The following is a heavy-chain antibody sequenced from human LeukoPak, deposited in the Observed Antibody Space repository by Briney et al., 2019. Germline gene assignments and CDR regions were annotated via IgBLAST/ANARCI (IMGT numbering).Heavy chain of an antibody. D-gene: IGHD3-9*01. V-gene: IGHV1-69*13. CDR3: ARGVDDILTGYYGGGMDV. Sequence: SVKVSCKASGGSFSSYAISWVRQAPGQGLEWMGGIILIFGTANYAQKFQGRVTITADESTSTAYMELSSLRSEDTAVYYCARGVDDILTGYYGGGMDVWGKGTTVTVSS. CDR1: GGSFSSYA. CDR2: IILIFGTA. J-gene: IGHJ6*04.